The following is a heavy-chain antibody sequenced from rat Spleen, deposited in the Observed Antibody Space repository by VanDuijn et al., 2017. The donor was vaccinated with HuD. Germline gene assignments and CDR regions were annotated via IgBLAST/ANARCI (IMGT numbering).Heavy chain of an antibody. D-gene: IGHD1-10*01. V-gene: IGHV2S30*01. CDR1: GFSLTTYS. CDR3: ARDPKIMYNNYFDY. J-gene: IGHJ2*01. CDR2: MKYDGGA. Sequence: QVQLKESGPGLVQPSETLSLTCTVSGFSLTTYSVSWVRQPSGKGLEWMGRMKYDGGAFYNAALKSRLSISRDTSKNQVFLKMNSLQTEDTAVYYCARDPKIMYNNYFDYWGQGVMVTVSS.